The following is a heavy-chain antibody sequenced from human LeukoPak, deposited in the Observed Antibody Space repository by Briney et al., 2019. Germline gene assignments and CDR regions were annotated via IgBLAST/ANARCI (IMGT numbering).Heavy chain of an antibody. D-gene: IGHD3-10*01. Sequence: PGGSLRLSCAASGFTFSTYWMHWVRPAPGKGLVRVSRIRTDGSVTSYADPVKGRFTISRDNAKNTMYLQMNSLRDEDTAVYYCARIGGSRSYSGHYVDHWGQGTLVTVSS. CDR3: ARIGGSRSYSGHYVDH. CDR2: IRTDGSVT. CDR1: GFTFSTYW. J-gene: IGHJ4*02. V-gene: IGHV3-74*01.